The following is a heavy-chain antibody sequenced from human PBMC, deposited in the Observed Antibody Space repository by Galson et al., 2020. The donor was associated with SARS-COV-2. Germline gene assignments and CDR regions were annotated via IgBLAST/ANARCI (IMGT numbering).Heavy chain of an antibody. Sequence: ASVNVSCKASGYTFTYYYIYWVRQAPGQGLEWMRWINPNSGGTKYAQRFQGWVTMTTDTSISTAYMEMDRLTSDDTAMYYCARGGADRLLGHWGLGTLVTGSS. CDR1: GYTFTYYY. J-gene: IGHJ1*01. V-gene: IGHV1-2*04. D-gene: IGHD6-6*01. CDR2: INPNSGGT. CDR3: ARGGADRLLGH.